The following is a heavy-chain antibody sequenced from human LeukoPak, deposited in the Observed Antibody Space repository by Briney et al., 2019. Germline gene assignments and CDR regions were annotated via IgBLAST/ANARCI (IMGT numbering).Heavy chain of an antibody. CDR2: IYTSGST. CDR1: GGSISSYY. J-gene: IGHJ4*02. CDR3: AREGLNEPAKYSSGWLHFDY. D-gene: IGHD6-19*01. Sequence: SETLSLTCTVSGGSISSYYWSWIRQPAGKGLEWIGRIYTSGSTNYNPSLKSRVTISVDTSKNQFSLKLSSVTAADTAVYYCAREGLNEPAKYSSGWLHFDYWGQGTLVTVSS. V-gene: IGHV4-4*07.